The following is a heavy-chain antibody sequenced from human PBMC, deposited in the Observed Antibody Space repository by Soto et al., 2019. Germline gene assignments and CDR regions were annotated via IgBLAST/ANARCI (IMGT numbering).Heavy chain of an antibody. CDR3: ARDRVGNDY. CDR1: GYTFTSYS. V-gene: IGHV1-3*04. CDR2: INTGNGDT. J-gene: IGHJ4*02. Sequence: GASVKVSCKASGYTFTSYSMHWVRQAPGQSLEWLGWINTGNGDTRYPQKFQGRVSVTRDTSASTVYMELSSLNSEDTAVYYCARDRVGNDYWGQGTQVTVS.